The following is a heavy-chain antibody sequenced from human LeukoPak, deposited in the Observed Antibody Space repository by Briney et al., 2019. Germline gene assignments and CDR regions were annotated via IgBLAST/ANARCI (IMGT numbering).Heavy chain of an antibody. V-gene: IGHV5-51*01. D-gene: IGHD3/OR15-3a*01. CDR1: GYAFTNYW. CDR3: VRLESGLYYFDY. Sequence: GESLQISCKASGYAFTNYWIGWVRQLPGKGLEWMGSIYPGDSDTRYSPSFQGQVTISADRSISTAYLQWNSLTASDTAMFYCVRLESGLYYFDYWGQGTLVTVSP. J-gene: IGHJ4*02. CDR2: IYPGDSDT.